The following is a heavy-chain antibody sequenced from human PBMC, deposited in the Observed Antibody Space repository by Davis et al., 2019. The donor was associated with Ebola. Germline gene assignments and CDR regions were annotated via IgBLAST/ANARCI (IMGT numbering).Heavy chain of an antibody. D-gene: IGHD3-16*01. CDR3: ARHQTGRGISFGAGGYYFDY. CDR2: IYYSGST. CDR1: GGSISSYY. Sequence: SETLSLTCTVSGGSISSYYWSWIRQPPGKGLEWIGYIYYSGSTYYNPSLKSRVTISVDTVKNQFSLKLSSVTATDTAMYYCARHQTGRGISFGAGGYYFDYWGQGTLVTVSS. V-gene: IGHV4-59*08. J-gene: IGHJ4*02.